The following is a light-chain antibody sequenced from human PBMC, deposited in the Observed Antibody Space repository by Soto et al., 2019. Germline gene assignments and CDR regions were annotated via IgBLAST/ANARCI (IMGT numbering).Light chain of an antibody. CDR2: KAS. Sequence: DIQMTQSPATLSASVGDRVTVPCRASQSISTLLAWYQQKPGKAPKLLIDKASNLESGVPSRFSGSGSGAEFTLTISSLQHDDFETYYCLQYNSYPFTFGGGTNVDIK. CDR3: LQYNSYPFT. J-gene: IGKJ4*01. CDR1: QSISTL. V-gene: IGKV1-5*03.